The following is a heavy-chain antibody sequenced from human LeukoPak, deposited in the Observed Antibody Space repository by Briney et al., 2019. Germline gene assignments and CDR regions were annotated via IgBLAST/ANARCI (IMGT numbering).Heavy chain of an antibody. Sequence: GGSLRLSCAGSGFIFRNYAMSWVRQAPGMGLEWVSAISGSGVGTNYADSVKGRFTISRDNSKNTLYLQMNSLRAEDTAVYYCAKNGRDDHDKYFFDFWGQGTQVTVSS. V-gene: IGHV3-23*01. CDR1: GFIFRNYA. J-gene: IGHJ4*02. CDR2: ISGSGVGT. CDR3: AKNGRDDHDKYFFDF. D-gene: IGHD3-9*01.